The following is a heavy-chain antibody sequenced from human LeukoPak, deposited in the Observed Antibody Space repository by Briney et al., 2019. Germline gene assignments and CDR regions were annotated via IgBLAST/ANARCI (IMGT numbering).Heavy chain of an antibody. D-gene: IGHD3-9*01. CDR2: INTSGST. CDR1: GGSISSYY. CDR3: AREGGVLRYFDPSVAPINGMDV. Sequence: SETLSLTCTVSGGSISSYYWSWIRQPAGKGLEWIGRINTSGSTNYNPSLKSRVTMSVDTSKNQFSLKLSSVTAADTAVYYCAREGGVLRYFDPSVAPINGMDVWGQGTTVTVSS. J-gene: IGHJ6*02. V-gene: IGHV4-4*07.